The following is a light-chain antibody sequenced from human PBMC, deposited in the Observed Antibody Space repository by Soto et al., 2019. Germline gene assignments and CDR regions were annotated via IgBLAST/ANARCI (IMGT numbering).Light chain of an antibody. CDR3: QAWDSSTASYV. V-gene: IGLV3-1*01. Sequence: SYELTQPPSLSVSPGQAASITCSGDKLGDKYACWYQQKPGQSPVLVIYQDSKRPSGIPERFSGSNSGNTATLTISGTQAMDEADYYCQAWDSSTASYVFGTGTRSPS. CDR1: KLGDKY. CDR2: QDS. J-gene: IGLJ1*01.